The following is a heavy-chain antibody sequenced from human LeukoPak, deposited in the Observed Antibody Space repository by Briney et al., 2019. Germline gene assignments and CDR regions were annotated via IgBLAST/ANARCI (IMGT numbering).Heavy chain of an antibody. V-gene: IGHV4-39*01. CDR2: IYYSGST. J-gene: IGHJ4*02. D-gene: IGHD3-3*01. Sequence: SETLSLTCTVSGGYISSSSYYWGWIRQPPGKGLEWIGSIYYSGSTYYNPSLKSRVTISVDTSKNQFSLKLSSVTAADTAVYYCARVYYDFWSGYLSYFDYWGQGTLVTVSS. CDR1: GGYISSSSYY. CDR3: ARVYYDFWSGYLSYFDY.